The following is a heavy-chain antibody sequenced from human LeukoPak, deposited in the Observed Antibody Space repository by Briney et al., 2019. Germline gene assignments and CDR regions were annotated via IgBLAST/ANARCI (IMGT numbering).Heavy chain of an antibody. Sequence: GQSLRLSCAASGFTFSSYAMQWVRQAPGKGMEWVAVISYDGSNKYYADSVKGRFTISRDNSKNTLYVQMNSLRAEDTAVYYCARGSKPYGEYIRSRIHYFDYWGQGTLVTVSS. D-gene: IGHD4-17*01. V-gene: IGHV3-30*04. CDR2: ISYDGSNK. J-gene: IGHJ4*02. CDR3: ARGSKPYGEYIRSRIHYFDY. CDR1: GFTFSSYA.